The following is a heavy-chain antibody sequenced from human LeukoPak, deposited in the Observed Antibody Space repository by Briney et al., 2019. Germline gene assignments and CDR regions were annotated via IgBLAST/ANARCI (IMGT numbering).Heavy chain of an antibody. CDR3: ARLHYSSSAAPLAID. J-gene: IGHJ4*02. Sequence: GESLKISCKGSGYSFTSYWIGWVRQMPGKGLEWMGIIYPGDSDTRYSPSFQGQVTISADKSISTAYLQWSSLKASDTAMYYCARLHYSSSAAPLAIDWGQGTLVTVSS. CDR2: IYPGDSDT. V-gene: IGHV5-51*01. CDR1: GYSFTSYW. D-gene: IGHD6-6*01.